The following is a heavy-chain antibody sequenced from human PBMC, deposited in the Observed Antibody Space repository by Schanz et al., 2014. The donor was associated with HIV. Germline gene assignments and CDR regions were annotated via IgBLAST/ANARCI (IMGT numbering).Heavy chain of an antibody. CDR2: ISYDGSNK. Sequence: QVQLVESGGGVVQPGRSLRLSCAASGFTFSSYAMHWVRQAAGKGLEWVAVISYDGSNKNYADSVKGRFTISRDNSKNMLYLQMNSLRAEDTAVYYCAREYYSRNWNWFDPWGQGTLVTVSS. J-gene: IGHJ5*02. CDR3: AREYYSRNWNWFDP. V-gene: IGHV3-30-3*01. CDR1: GFTFSSYA. D-gene: IGHD6-13*01.